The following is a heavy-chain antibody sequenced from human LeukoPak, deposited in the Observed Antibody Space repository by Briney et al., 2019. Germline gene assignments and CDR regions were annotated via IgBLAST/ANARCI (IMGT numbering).Heavy chain of an antibody. V-gene: IGHV4-59*01. Sequence: PSETLSLTCTVSGGSISSYYWSWIRQPPGKGLEWIGYIYYSGSTNYSPSLKSRVTISVDTSKNQFSLKLSSVTAEDTAVYYCARGLTDRGDIWGQGTMVTVSS. CDR1: GGSISSYY. J-gene: IGHJ3*02. CDR3: ARGLTDRGDI. D-gene: IGHD7-27*01. CDR2: IYYSGST.